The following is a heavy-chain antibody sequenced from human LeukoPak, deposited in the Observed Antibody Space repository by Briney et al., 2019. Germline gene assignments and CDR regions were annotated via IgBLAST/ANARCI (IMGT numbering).Heavy chain of an antibody. Sequence: SVKVSCKASGGTFTSYAISWVRQAPGQGLEWMGGIIPIFGTANYAQKFQGRVTITADASTSTAYMELSSLISEDTGVYYCSSSAYDILTGYFDYWGQGTLVTVSS. CDR1: GGTFTSYA. D-gene: IGHD3-9*01. J-gene: IGHJ4*02. V-gene: IGHV1-69*13. CDR2: IIPIFGTA. CDR3: SSSAYDILTGYFDY.